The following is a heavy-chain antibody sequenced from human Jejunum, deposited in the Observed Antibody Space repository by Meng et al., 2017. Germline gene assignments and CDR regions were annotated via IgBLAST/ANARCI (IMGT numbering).Heavy chain of an antibody. V-gene: IGHV5-51*01. CDR2: IYPDDPST. Sequence: GGSLRLSCMVSGYSFPDYWPGWVRQMPGKGLEWMGIIYPDDPSTIYSPSFEGQVTISVDKSISTAYLQWSSREASDTARYYCARHSLRGCSDGGCYTPFYYYGMDVWGQGTRVTVSS. J-gene: IGHJ6*02. CDR1: GYSFPDYW. CDR3: ARHSLRGCSDGGCYTPFYYYGMDV. D-gene: IGHD2-15*01.